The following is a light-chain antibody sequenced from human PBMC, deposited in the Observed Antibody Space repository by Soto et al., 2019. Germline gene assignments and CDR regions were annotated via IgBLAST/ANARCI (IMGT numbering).Light chain of an antibody. CDR3: QHYYNWLYT. J-gene: IGKJ2*01. CDR1: QSVSTN. V-gene: IGKV3-15*01. Sequence: EIVMTQSPATLSVSPGERATLSCRASQSVSTNLAWYQQKPGQAPRLLVYGASTRTTGVPARFSGSGSGTEFTLTISSLQSEDFAVYYCQHYYNWLYTFGQGTKLEIK. CDR2: GAS.